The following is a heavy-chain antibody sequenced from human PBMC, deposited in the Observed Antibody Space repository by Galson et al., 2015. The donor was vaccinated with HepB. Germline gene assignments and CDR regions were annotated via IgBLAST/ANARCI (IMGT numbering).Heavy chain of an antibody. V-gene: IGHV3-23*01. CDR1: GVTFSSYA. CDR3: AKSPIVVVVAATRGKRFDP. D-gene: IGHD2-15*01. Sequence: SLRLSCAASGVTFSSYAMTWVRQAPGKGLEWVSAISGSGGSTYYADSVKGRFTISRDNSKNTLYLQMNSLRAEDTAVYYCAKSPIVVVVAATRGKRFDPWGQGTLVTVSS. J-gene: IGHJ5*02. CDR2: ISGSGGST.